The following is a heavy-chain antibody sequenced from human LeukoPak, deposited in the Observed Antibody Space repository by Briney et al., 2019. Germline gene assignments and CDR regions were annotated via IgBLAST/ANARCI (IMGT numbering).Heavy chain of an antibody. Sequence: SETLSLTCTVSGGSISSYYWSWIRQPPGKGLEWIGYIYYSGSTNYNPSLKSRVTISVDTSKNQFSLKLSSVTAEDTAVYYCARDHYGGNSWWYFDLWGRGTLVTVSS. V-gene: IGHV4-59*12. CDR1: GGSISSYY. CDR2: IYYSGST. J-gene: IGHJ2*01. D-gene: IGHD4-23*01. CDR3: ARDHYGGNSWWYFDL.